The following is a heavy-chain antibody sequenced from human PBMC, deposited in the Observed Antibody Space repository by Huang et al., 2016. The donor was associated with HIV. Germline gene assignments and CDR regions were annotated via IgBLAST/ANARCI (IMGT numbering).Heavy chain of an antibody. Sequence: QVQLQESGPGLVKPSETLSLTCTVSGGSVSSGSYYWSWIRQPPGKGLEWIGYIYYSGSTNYNPSLTSRVTISVDTSKNQFSLKLSSVTAADTAVYYCAREMAARPGFDYWGQGTLVTVSS. V-gene: IGHV4-61*01. CDR2: IYYSGST. CDR3: AREMAARPGFDY. CDR1: GGSVSSGSYY. J-gene: IGHJ4*02. D-gene: IGHD6-19*01.